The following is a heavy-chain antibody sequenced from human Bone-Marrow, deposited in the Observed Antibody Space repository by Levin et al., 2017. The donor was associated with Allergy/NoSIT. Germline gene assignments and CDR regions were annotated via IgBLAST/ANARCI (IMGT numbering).Heavy chain of an antibody. CDR3: ARAEYSSSSGYYGMDV. J-gene: IGHJ6*02. Sequence: QTLSLTCTFSGFSLSTSGMCVSWIRQPPGKALEWLALIDWDDDKYYSTSLKTRLTISKDTSKNQVVLTMTNMDPVDTATYYCARAEYSSSSGYYGMDVWGQGTTVTVSS. V-gene: IGHV2-70*01. D-gene: IGHD6-6*01. CDR1: GFSLSTSGMC. CDR2: IDWDDDK.